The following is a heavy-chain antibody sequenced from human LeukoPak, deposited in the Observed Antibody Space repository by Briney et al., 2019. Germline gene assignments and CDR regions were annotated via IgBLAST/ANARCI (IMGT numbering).Heavy chain of an antibody. Sequence: ASVKVSCKASGYTFTSYYMHRVRQAPGQGLEWMGIINPSGGSTSYAQKFQGRVTMTRDTSTSTVYMELSSLRSEDTAVYYCARVPPDLYSSGWGQGTLVTVSS. D-gene: IGHD6-19*01. CDR2: INPSGGST. J-gene: IGHJ4*02. CDR3: ARVPPDLYSSG. V-gene: IGHV1-46*01. CDR1: GYTFTSYY.